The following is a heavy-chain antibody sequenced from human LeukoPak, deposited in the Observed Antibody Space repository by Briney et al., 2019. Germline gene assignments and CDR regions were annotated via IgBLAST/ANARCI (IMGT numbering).Heavy chain of an antibody. CDR1: GFTFSNYD. Sequence: GGSLRLSCAASGFTFSNYDMSWVRQAPGKGLEWVSAVSGSGGSTYYAGSVKGRFTISRDNSKNMLYLQMNSLRAEDTAVYYCANPFYGSGPRGYWGQGTLVTVSS. V-gene: IGHV3-23*01. D-gene: IGHD3-10*01. CDR3: ANPFYGSGPRGY. CDR2: VSGSGGST. J-gene: IGHJ4*02.